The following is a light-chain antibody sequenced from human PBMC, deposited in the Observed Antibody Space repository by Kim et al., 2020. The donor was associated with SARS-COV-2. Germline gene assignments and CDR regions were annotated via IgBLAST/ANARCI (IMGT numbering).Light chain of an antibody. V-gene: IGKV1D-13*01. J-gene: IGKJ4*01. CDR3: QQFNNYPLT. Sequence: AIQLTQSPSSLSASVGDRVTITCRASQGIRSALAWYQQKPGKPPKLLIYDASSLESGVPSRFSGSGSGTDFTLTISSLQPEDFATYYCQQFNNYPLTFGGGTKVEIK. CDR1: QGIRSA. CDR2: DAS.